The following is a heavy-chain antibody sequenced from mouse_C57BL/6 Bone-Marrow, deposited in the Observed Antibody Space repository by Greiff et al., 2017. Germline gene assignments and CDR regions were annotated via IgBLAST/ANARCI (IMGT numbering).Heavy chain of an antibody. Sequence: VQLQQSGPELVKPGASVKISCKASGYTFTDYNMDWVKQSHGKSLEWIGDINPNNGGTNYNQKFKGKATLTVDKSSSTAYMELRSLTSEDTAVYDCANEPEWYFDVWGSGTATTVTA. CDR2: INPNNGGT. V-gene: IGHV1-18*01. CDR3: ANEPEWYFDV. CDR1: GYTFTDYN. J-gene: IGHJ1*01. D-gene: IGHD6-1*01.